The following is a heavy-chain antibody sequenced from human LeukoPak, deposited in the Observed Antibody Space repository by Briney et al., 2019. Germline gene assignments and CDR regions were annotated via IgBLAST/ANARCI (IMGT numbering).Heavy chain of an antibody. V-gene: IGHV1-2*02. J-gene: IGHJ4*02. D-gene: IGHD3-10*01. CDR1: GYTFTGYY. CDR2: VNPNNGDT. CDR3: ARDSRVTNGDY. Sequence: ASVKVSCKASGYTFTGYYMHWVRQAPGRGLEWVGLVNPNNGDTKYAQKFQGRVTMTRDTSVSTACMELSRLRSDDTAVYYCARDSRVTNGDYWGQGTLVTVSS.